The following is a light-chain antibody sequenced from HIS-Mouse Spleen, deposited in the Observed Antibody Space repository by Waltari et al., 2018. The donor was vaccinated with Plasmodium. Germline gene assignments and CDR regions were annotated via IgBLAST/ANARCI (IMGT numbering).Light chain of an antibody. Sequence: DIVMTQSPLSLPVTPGEQASISCRSSQSLLHSNGYNYLDWYLQKPGQSPQLLIYSGSNRASGVPDRFSGSGSGTDFTLKISRVEAEDVGVYYCMQALQTPRYTFGQGTKLEIK. V-gene: IGKV2-28*01. J-gene: IGKJ2*01. CDR3: MQALQTPRYT. CDR1: QSLLHSNGYNY. CDR2: SGS.